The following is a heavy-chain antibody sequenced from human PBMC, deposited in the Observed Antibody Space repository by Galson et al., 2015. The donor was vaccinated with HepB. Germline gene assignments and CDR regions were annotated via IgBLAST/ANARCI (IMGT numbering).Heavy chain of an antibody. Sequence: TLSLTCAVYGGSFIDYYWSWIRQPPGKGLEWIGEINHSGSTNDNPSLKSRITISVDTSKNQFSLKLTSVTAADAAVYYCARGPASVVYDYVWGSSRQPLYYLDSWGQGTPLTVSS. CDR1: GGSFIDYY. D-gene: IGHD3-16*02. CDR2: INHSGST. V-gene: IGHV4-34*01. CDR3: ARGPASVVYDYVWGSSRQPLYYLDS. J-gene: IGHJ4*02.